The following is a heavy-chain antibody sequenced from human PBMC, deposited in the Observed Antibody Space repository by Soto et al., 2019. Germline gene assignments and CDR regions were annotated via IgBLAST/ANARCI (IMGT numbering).Heavy chain of an antibody. V-gene: IGHV1-18*04. D-gene: IGHD3-22*01. J-gene: IGHJ5*02. CDR3: ARDGQRGYYYDSRGFLADWLDP. CDR1: GYTFTSYG. CDR2: ISAYNGNT. Sequence: ASVKVSCKASGYTFTSYGISWVRQAPGQGLEWMGWISAYNGNTNYAQKLQGRVTMTTDTSTSTAYMELRSLRSDDTAVYYCARDGQRGYYYDSRGFLADWLDPWGQGTLVTVYS.